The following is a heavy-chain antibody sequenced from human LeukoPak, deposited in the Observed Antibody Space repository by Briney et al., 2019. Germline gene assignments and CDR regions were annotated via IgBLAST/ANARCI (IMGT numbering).Heavy chain of an antibody. D-gene: IGHD1-26*01. Sequence: GGSLRLSCVASGFTFSKYWMTWVRQAPGKGLAWVANIKQDGSAKYYMDSVKGRFAISRDNAKNSLYLRMNSLGAEDTAVYYCARVNPLVTPGALDIWGQGTMVAVS. CDR3: ARVNPLVTPGALDI. J-gene: IGHJ3*02. CDR1: GFTFSKYW. V-gene: IGHV3-7*01. CDR2: IKQDGSAK.